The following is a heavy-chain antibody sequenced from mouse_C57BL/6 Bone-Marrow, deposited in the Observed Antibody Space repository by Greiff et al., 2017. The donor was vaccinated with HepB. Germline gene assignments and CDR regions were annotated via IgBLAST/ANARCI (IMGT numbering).Heavy chain of an antibody. CDR2: IYPGSGST. CDR3: ARDSNYEDYAMDY. Sequence: QVQLQQPGAELVKPGASVKMSCKASGYTFTSYWITWVKQRPGQGLEWIGDIYPGSGSTNYNEKFKSKATLTVDKSSSTAYMQLSSLTSEDSAVYYCARDSNYEDYAMDYWGQGTSVTVSS. D-gene: IGHD2-5*01. V-gene: IGHV1-55*01. CDR1: GYTFTSYW. J-gene: IGHJ4*01.